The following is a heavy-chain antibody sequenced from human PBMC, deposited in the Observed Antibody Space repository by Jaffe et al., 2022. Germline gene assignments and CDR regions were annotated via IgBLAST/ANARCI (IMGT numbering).Heavy chain of an antibody. CDR1: GGSISSSSYY. Sequence: QLQLQESGPGLVKPSETLSLTCTVSGGSISSSSYYWGWIRQPPGKGLEWIGSIYYSGSTYYNPSLKSRVTISVDTSKNQFSLKLSSVTAADTAVYYCATSLIWSGTQGVCAFDIWGQGTMVTVSS. J-gene: IGHJ3*02. D-gene: IGHD3-3*01. CDR2: IYYSGST. CDR3: ATSLIWSGTQGVCAFDI. V-gene: IGHV4-39*01.